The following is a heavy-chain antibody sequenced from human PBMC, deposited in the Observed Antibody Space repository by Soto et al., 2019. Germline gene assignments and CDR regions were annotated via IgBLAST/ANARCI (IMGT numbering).Heavy chain of an antibody. J-gene: IGHJ6*01. Sequence: QVQLQESGPGLVKPSETLSLTCTVSGGSVSSGSYYWSWIRQPPGKGLEWIGYIYYSGSTNYNPSLKSRLTISVDTSKNQFSLKLSSVTAPDTAVYYCASVTRTCISTSCYRYYYGMDVW. V-gene: IGHV4-61*01. D-gene: IGHD2-2*02. CDR2: IYYSGST. CDR3: ASVTRTCISTSCYRYYYGMDV. CDR1: GGSVSSGSYY.